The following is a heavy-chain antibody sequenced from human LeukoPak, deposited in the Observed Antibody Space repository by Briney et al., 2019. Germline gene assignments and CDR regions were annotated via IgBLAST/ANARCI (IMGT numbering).Heavy chain of an antibody. Sequence: SETLSLTCTVSGYSISSGYYWGWIRQPPGKGLEWIGSIYHSGSTYYNPSLKSRVTISVDTSKNQFSLKLSSVTAADTAVYYCARGRFLGWLLNNWFDPWGQGTLVTVSS. CDR3: ARGRFLGWLLNNWFDP. J-gene: IGHJ5*02. V-gene: IGHV4-38-2*02. D-gene: IGHD3-3*01. CDR2: IYHSGST. CDR1: GYSISSGYY.